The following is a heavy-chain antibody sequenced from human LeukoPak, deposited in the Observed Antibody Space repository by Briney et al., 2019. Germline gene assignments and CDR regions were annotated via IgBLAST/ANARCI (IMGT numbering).Heavy chain of an antibody. CDR3: ARRGSGSRYYYYYYMDV. D-gene: IGHD3-10*01. CDR2: IKQDGSEK. V-gene: IGHV3-7*03. J-gene: IGHJ6*03. CDR1: GFTFSSYW. Sequence: GGSLRLSCAASGFTFSSYWMSWVRQAPGKGLEWVAHIKQDGSEKYYVDSVKGRFTISRDNAKNSLYLQMNSLRAEDTALYYCARRGSGSRYYYYYYMDVWGKGTTVTVSS.